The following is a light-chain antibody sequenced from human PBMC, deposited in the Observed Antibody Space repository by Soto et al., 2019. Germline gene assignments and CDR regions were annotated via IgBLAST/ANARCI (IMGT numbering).Light chain of an antibody. Sequence: QSGLNQPPSASGSPGQSVTISCTGTSSDVGGYDYVSWYQQHPGKAPKLLIYEVTERPSGVPDRFSGSKSGNTASLTVSGLQAEDEAEYYCSSYAGSNVYASGTGTKFTVL. CDR1: SSDVGGYDY. CDR3: SSYAGSNVYA. J-gene: IGLJ1*01. CDR2: EVT. V-gene: IGLV2-8*01.